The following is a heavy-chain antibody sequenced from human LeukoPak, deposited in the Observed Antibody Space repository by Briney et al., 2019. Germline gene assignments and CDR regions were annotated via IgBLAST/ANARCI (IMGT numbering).Heavy chain of an antibody. V-gene: IGHV4-38-2*01. CDR1: GYSISSGYY. CDR3: ATKNPNLSDLYYYNYYMDV. J-gene: IGHJ6*03. CDR2: IYHSGST. D-gene: IGHD3-16*02. Sequence: SETLSLTCAVSGYSISSGYYWGWIRQPPGKGLEWIGSIYHSGSTYYNPSLKSRVTISVDTSKNQFSLKLSSVTAADTAVYYCATKNPNLSDLYYYNYYMDVWGKGTTVTVSS.